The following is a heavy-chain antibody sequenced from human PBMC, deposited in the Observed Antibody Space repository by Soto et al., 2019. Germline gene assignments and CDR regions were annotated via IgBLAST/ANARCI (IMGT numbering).Heavy chain of an antibody. V-gene: IGHV3-23*01. J-gene: IGHJ4*02. CDR3: AKFPLSRRHYDY. CDR2: ISGNSGNT. CDR1: GFTFGNYA. Sequence: PGGSLRLSCAASGFTFGNYAMNWVRQAPGKGLEWVSSISGNSGNTYFADSVKGRFTISRDNSKNTLYLQLNSLRADDTAVYYCAKFPLSRRHYDYWGQGTLVTVSS.